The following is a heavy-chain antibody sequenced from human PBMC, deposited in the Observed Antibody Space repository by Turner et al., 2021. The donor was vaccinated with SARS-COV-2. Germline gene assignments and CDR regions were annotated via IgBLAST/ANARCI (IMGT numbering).Heavy chain of an antibody. J-gene: IGHJ6*02. CDR2: MNPNSGNT. CDR1: GYTFTNYD. CDR3: ARLHGHCTSTSCYWDYYFGMDV. D-gene: IGHD2-2*01. V-gene: IGHV1-8*01. Sequence: QVQLVQSGAEVKKPGASVKVSCKASGYTFTNYDINWVRQATGQGLEWMGWMNPNSGNTGYAQKFPGRVTMTRDTSISTAYMELSSLRSEDTAVYYCARLHGHCTSTSCYWDYYFGMDVWGQGTKVAVSS.